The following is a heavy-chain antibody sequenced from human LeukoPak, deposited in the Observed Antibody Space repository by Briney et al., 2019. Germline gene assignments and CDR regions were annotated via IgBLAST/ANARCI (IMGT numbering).Heavy chain of an antibody. Sequence: PGGSLRLSCAASGFTFSSYAMHWVRQAPGKGLEWVAVISYDGSNKYYADSVKGRFTISRDNSKNTLYLQMNSLRAEDTAVYYCAKGLYGDYELDAFDIWGQGTMVTVSS. CDR1: GFTFSSYA. V-gene: IGHV3-30*04. CDR2: ISYDGSNK. D-gene: IGHD4-17*01. CDR3: AKGLYGDYELDAFDI. J-gene: IGHJ3*02.